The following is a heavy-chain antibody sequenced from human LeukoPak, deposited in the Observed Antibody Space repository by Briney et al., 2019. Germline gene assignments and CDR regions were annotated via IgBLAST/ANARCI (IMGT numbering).Heavy chain of an antibody. V-gene: IGHV3-73*01. J-gene: IGHJ4*02. D-gene: IGHD1-26*01. CDR3: TRIVGATPRGVYFDY. CDR2: IRSKANSYAT. Sequence: SGGSLRLSCAASGFTFSGSAMHWVRQASGKGLEWVGRIRSKANSYATAYAASVKGRFTISRDDSKNTAYLHMNSLKTEDTAVYYCTRIVGATPRGVYFDYWGQGTLVTVSS. CDR1: GFTFSGSA.